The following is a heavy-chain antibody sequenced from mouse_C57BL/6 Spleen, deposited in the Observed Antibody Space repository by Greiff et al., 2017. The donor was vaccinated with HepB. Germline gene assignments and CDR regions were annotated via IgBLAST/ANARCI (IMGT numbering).Heavy chain of an antibody. CDR1: GYTFTDYY. CDR2: INPYNGGT. D-gene: IGHD1-1*01. J-gene: IGHJ3*01. Sequence: VQLQQSGPVLVKPGASVKMSCKASGYTFTDYYMNWVKQSHGKSLEWIGVINPYNGGTSYNQKFKGKATLTVDKSSSTAYMELNSLTSEDSAVYYCARGDGSSPFAYWGQGTLVTVSA. V-gene: IGHV1-19*01. CDR3: ARGDGSSPFAY.